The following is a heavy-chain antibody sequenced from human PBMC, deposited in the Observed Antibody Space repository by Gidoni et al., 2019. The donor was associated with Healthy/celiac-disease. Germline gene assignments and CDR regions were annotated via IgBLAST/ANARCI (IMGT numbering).Heavy chain of an antibody. J-gene: IGHJ3*02. V-gene: IGHV3-21*01. Sequence: EVQLVASGGGLAKPGWSLRLSCAASGFTLSSYSMNWVRQAPGKGLEWVSSISSSSSYIYYADSVKGRFTISRDNAKNSLYLQMNSLRAEDTAVYYCARGYDPGAFDIWGQGTMVTVSS. D-gene: IGHD3-16*01. CDR3: ARGYDPGAFDI. CDR1: GFTLSSYS. CDR2: ISSSSSYI.